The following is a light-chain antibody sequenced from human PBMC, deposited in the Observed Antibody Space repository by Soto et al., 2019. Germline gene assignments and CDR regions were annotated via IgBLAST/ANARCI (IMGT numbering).Light chain of an antibody. V-gene: IGKV1-12*01. CDR1: QDISIW. Sequence: DIQMTLSPSSVSASVGDRVTITCRASQDISIWLAWFQQKPGEAPRLLIYAASSLHSGVPSRFSGSGSGTDFTLTISSLQPEDFATYYCQQGNSFPLTFGGGTKVEIK. CDR2: AAS. J-gene: IGKJ4*01. CDR3: QQGNSFPLT.